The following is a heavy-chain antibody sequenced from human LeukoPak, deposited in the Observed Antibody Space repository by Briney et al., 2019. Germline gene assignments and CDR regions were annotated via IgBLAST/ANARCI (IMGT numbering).Heavy chain of an antibody. D-gene: IGHD3-22*01. J-gene: IGHJ6*03. Sequence: PSETLSLTCTVSGDSINTYYWSWIRQPPGEGLEWIGYIYYRVTSDYNPSLKSRVTISVDTSKNQFSLKLSSVTAADTAVYYCARSSEGRYYYDSSGYSYYYYYMDVWGKGTTVTISS. V-gene: IGHV4-59*01. CDR3: ARSSEGRYYYDSSGYSYYYYYMDV. CDR2: IYYRVTS. CDR1: GDSINTYY.